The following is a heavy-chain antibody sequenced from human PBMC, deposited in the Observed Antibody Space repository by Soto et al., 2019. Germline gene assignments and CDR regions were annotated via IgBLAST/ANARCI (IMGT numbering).Heavy chain of an antibody. D-gene: IGHD2-2*01. Sequence: QVQLQESGPGLVKPSETLSLTCTVSGGSISSYYWSWIRQPAGKGLEWIGRIYTSGSTNYNPSLKSRVTMSVDTSKNQFSLKLSSVTAADTAVYYCARDKPLVEDIVVVPAARGANWFDPWGQGTLVTVSS. J-gene: IGHJ5*02. CDR1: GGSISSYY. V-gene: IGHV4-4*07. CDR3: ARDKPLVEDIVVVPAARGANWFDP. CDR2: IYTSGST.